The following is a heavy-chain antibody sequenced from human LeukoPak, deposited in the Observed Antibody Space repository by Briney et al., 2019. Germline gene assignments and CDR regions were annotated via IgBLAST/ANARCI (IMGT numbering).Heavy chain of an antibody. V-gene: IGHV4-61*01. CDR2: IYYSGST. CDR1: GGSVSSGSDY. J-gene: IGHJ4*02. CDR3: AREDY. Sequence: SETLSLTCTVSGGSVSSGSDYWSWIRQPPGKGLEWLGYIYYSGSTNYNPSLKSRHTISVDTSKNQFSLKLSSVTAADTAVYYCAREDYWGQGTLVTVSS.